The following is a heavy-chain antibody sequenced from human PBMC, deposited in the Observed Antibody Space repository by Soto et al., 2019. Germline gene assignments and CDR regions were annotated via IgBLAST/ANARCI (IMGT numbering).Heavy chain of an antibody. J-gene: IGHJ5*02. V-gene: IGHV4-31*03. CDR1: GAALNSGNYY. CDR2: IYVTGAV. D-gene: IGHD2-21*01. Sequence: SETLSLTCSASGAALNSGNYYWSWIRQVPGKGLEWIGHIYVTGAVDYNPSLRDRITISQDTSERQFSLNLRLVTAADTAVYYCARLRIATNNYKWFDPWGQGTLVTVSS. CDR3: ARLRIATNNYKWFDP.